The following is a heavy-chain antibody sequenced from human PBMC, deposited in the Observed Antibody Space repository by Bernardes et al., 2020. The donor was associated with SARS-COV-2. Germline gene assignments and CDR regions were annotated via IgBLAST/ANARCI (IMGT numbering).Heavy chain of an antibody. CDR2: INTDGSEK. CDR3: ARVVTSFVVTSCVVTPIFNY. J-gene: IGHJ4*02. V-gene: IGHV3-7*01. Sequence: GGSLRLSCAVSGFTFGTYWMSWVRQAPGKGLEWVANINTDGSEKYYVDSVKGRFIISRDNAESSLYLQMNSLRAEDTAVYYCARVVTSFVVTSCVVTPIFNYWGQGTLFPVSS. CDR1: GFTFGTYW. D-gene: IGHD2-21*02.